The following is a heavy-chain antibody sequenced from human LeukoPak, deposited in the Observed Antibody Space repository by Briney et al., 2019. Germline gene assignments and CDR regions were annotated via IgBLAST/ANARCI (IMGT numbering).Heavy chain of an antibody. CDR3: ARETMGGYCSGGSCYPLFDY. CDR1: GGSISSGSYY. Sequence: SETLSLTCTVSGGSISSGSYYWSWTRQPAGKGLEWIGRIYTSGSTNYNPSLKSRVTISVDTSKNQFSLKLSSVTAADTAVYYCARETMGGYCSGGSCYPLFDYWGQGTLVTVSS. J-gene: IGHJ4*02. D-gene: IGHD2-15*01. V-gene: IGHV4-61*02. CDR2: IYTSGST.